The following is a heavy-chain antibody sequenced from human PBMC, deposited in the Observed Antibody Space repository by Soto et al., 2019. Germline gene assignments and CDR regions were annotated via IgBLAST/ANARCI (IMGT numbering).Heavy chain of an antibody. CDR3: AKTQEGDSSGYYSDYLDY. V-gene: IGHV3-23*01. CDR1: GFTFSSYA. D-gene: IGHD3-22*01. J-gene: IGHJ4*02. Sequence: EVQLLESGGGLVQPGGSLRLSCAASGFTFSSYAMSWVRQAPGKGLEWVSAISGSGGSTYYADSVKGRFTISRDNSKNPLYLQMNSLRAEDTAVYYCAKTQEGDSSGYYSDYLDYWGQGTLVTVSS. CDR2: ISGSGGST.